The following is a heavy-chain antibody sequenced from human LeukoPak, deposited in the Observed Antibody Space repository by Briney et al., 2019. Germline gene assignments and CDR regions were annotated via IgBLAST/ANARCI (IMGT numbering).Heavy chain of an antibody. CDR3: ARDQYEVEDDSSGYPYYYYYGMDV. J-gene: IGHJ6*02. Sequence: SQTLSLTCTVSGGSISSGSYYWSWIRQPAGKGLEWIGRIYTSGSTNYNPSLNRRVTISVDTSKNQFSLKLSSVTAADTAVYYCARDQYEVEDDSSGYPYYYYYGMDVWGQGTTVTVSS. CDR1: GGSISSGSYY. CDR2: IYTSGST. D-gene: IGHD3-22*01. V-gene: IGHV4-61*02.